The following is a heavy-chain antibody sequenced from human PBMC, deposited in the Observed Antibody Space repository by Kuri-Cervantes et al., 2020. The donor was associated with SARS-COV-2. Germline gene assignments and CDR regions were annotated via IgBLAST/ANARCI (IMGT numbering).Heavy chain of an antibody. D-gene: IGHD2-2*01. CDR1: GFTFSSYE. CDR3: ARVVIPAALDY. J-gene: IGHJ4*02. Sequence: GESLKISCAASGFTFSSYEMHWVRQAPGKGLEWVSYISSSGSTIYYADSVKGRFTISRDNAKNSLYLQMNSLRAEDTAVYYCARVVIPAALDYWGQGTLVTVSS. CDR2: ISSSGSTI. V-gene: IGHV3-48*03.